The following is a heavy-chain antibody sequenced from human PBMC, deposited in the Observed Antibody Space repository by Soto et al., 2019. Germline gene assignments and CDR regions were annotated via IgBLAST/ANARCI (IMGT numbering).Heavy chain of an antibody. D-gene: IGHD6-25*01. CDR3: ARERGVGYNRAPLNYRMDV. J-gene: IGHJ6*02. CDR2: VWYDGTKN. CDR1: GFTFSRYG. Sequence: GGSLRLSCAASGFTFSRYGMHWVRQAPGKXLEWVAAVWYDGTKNQYADSVKGRFTISRDDSKNTLYVQMNSLRAEDTALYYCARERGVGYNRAPLNYRMDVWGQGTTVTVSS. V-gene: IGHV3-33*01.